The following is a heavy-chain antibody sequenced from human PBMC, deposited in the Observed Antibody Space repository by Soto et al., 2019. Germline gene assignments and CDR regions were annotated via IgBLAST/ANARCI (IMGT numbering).Heavy chain of an antibody. Sequence: EVQLLESGGGLVQPGGSLRLSCAASGFTFGTYGMSWVRQAPGKGLEWVSAISGSAGTTYYADSVKGRFTISRDNSRNILFLQMSSLIAEDTALYYWAKDSGPGPGPYSGAYYSQFDYWGQGTLVTVSS. V-gene: IGHV3-23*01. CDR1: GFTFGTYG. J-gene: IGHJ4*02. CDR3: AKDSGPGPGPYSGAYYSQFDY. D-gene: IGHD1-26*01. CDR2: ISGSAGTT.